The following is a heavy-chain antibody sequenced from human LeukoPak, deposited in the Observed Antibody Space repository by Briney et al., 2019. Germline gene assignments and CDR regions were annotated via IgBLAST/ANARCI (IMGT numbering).Heavy chain of an antibody. J-gene: IGHJ4*02. CDR1: GGSISSYY. V-gene: IGHV4-59*08. CDR3: ARAAAGTLDY. CDR2: IFYSGST. Sequence: PSETLSLTCTVSGGSISSYYWSWIRQPPGKGLEWIGYIFYSGSTNYNPSLKSRVTISVDASKNQFSLKLSSVTAADTAVYYCARAAAGTLDYWGQGTLVTVSS. D-gene: IGHD6-13*01.